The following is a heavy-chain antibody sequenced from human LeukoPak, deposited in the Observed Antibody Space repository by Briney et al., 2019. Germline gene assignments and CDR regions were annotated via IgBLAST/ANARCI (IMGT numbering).Heavy chain of an antibody. CDR1: GGTFSSYA. D-gene: IGHD2-15*01. CDR3: ARYGGGSWGNY. CDR2: IIPILGIA. Sequence: ASVKVSCKASGGTFSSYAISWVRQAPGQRLEWMGRIIPILGIANYAQKFQGRVTITADKSTSTAYMELRSLRSDDTAVYYCARYGGGSWGNYWGQGTLVTVSS. J-gene: IGHJ4*02. V-gene: IGHV1-69*04.